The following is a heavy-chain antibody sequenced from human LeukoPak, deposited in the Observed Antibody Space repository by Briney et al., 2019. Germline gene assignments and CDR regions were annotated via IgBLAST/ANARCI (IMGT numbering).Heavy chain of an antibody. D-gene: IGHD1-1*01. Sequence: GGSLRLSCAASGFTFSSYSMNWVRQAPGKGLEWVSSISSSSSYIYYAGSVKGRFTISRDNAKNSLYLQMNSLRAEDTAVYYCVEGTGILDYWGQGTLVTVSS. CDR2: ISSSSSYI. CDR1: GFTFSSYS. J-gene: IGHJ4*02. V-gene: IGHV3-21*01. CDR3: VEGTGILDY.